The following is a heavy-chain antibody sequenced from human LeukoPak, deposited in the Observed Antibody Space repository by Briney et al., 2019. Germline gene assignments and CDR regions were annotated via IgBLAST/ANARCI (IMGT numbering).Heavy chain of an antibody. V-gene: IGHV4-39*01. D-gene: IGHD3/OR15-3a*01. J-gene: IGHJ4*02. CDR3: ARQTGSGLFILP. CDR2: IYYSGST. Sequence: SETLSLTCTVSGASISSTTYYWGWIRQPPRKGLEWIASIYYSGSTYYNPSLKSRVTISVDTSKDQFSLKLTSVTAADTAVYYCARQTGSGLFILPGGQGTLVTVSS. CDR1: GASISSTTYY.